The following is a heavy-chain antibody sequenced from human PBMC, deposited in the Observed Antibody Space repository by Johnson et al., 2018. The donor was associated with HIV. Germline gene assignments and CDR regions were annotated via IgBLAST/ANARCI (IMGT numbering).Heavy chain of an antibody. CDR2: VSGSGGTT. V-gene: IGHV3-NL1*01. D-gene: IGHD3-22*01. CDR1: GFNFNTCG. CDR3: AKASNYYDSSRHAFDI. J-gene: IGHJ3*02. Sequence: QMLLVESGGGVVQPGGSLRLSCAASGFNFNTCGMHWVRQAPGKGLEWVSVVSGSGGTTYYADSVKGRFSISRDNSKNTLYLQMDSLRAEDTAVYYCAKASNYYDSSRHAFDIWGQGTM.